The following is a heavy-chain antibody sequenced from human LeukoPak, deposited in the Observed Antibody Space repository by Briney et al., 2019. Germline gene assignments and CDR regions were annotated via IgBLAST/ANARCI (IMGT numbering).Heavy chain of an antibody. CDR3: ARLLPHNYDILTGSGFDP. CDR1: GYTFTSYG. CDR2: ISAYNGNT. D-gene: IGHD3-9*01. J-gene: IGHJ5*02. Sequence: GASVKVSCKASGYTFTSYGISWVRQAPGQGLEWMGWISAYNGNTNYAQKLQGRVTMTTDTSTSTAYMELSSLRSEDTAVYYCARLLPHNYDILTGSGFDPWGQGTLVTVSS. V-gene: IGHV1-18*01.